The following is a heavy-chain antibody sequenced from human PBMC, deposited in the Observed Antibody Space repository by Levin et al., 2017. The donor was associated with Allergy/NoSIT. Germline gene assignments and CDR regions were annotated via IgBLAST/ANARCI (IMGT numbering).Heavy chain of an antibody. V-gene: IGHV3-7*01. D-gene: IGHD6-19*01. CDR3: ARGRIGDSSGWPFEY. CDR1: GFTFSSFW. Sequence: GESLKISCSASGFTFSSFWMTWVRQAPGKGLEWVANIIHDGSEKYYVDSVKGRFTISRDNAKNSLYLQMNSLRAEDTAVYYCARGRIGDSSGWPFEYWGQGALVTVSS. CDR2: IIHDGSEK. J-gene: IGHJ4*02.